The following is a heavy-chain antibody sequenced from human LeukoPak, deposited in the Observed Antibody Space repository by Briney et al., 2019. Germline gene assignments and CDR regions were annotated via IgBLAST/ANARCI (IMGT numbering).Heavy chain of an antibody. CDR2: ISGSGGST. D-gene: IGHD6-19*01. CDR1: GFTFSSYS. J-gene: IGHJ4*02. CDR3: AKDAYLIAVAGNYFEY. Sequence: GGSLRLSCAASGFTFSSYSMNWVRQAPGKGLEWVSTISGSGGSTYYADSLKGRFTISRDNSKNTLYVQMDSLRPEGTAVYYCAKDAYLIAVAGNYFEYWGQGTLVTVSS. V-gene: IGHV3-23*01.